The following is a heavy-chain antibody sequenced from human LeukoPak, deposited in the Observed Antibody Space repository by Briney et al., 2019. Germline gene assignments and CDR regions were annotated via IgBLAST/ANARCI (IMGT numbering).Heavy chain of an antibody. Sequence: GGSLRLSCAASGFTFDDYGMSWVRQAPGKGLEWVSGINWNGGSTSYADSVKGRFTISRGNAKNSLYLQMNSLRAEDTALYYCASRYCSSTSCQHGMDVWGQGTTVTVSS. CDR3: ASRYCSSTSCQHGMDV. D-gene: IGHD2-2*01. J-gene: IGHJ6*02. CDR2: INWNGGST. CDR1: GFTFDDYG. V-gene: IGHV3-20*04.